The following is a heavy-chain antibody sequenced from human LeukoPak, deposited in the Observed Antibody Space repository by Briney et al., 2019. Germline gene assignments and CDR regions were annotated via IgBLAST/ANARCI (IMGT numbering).Heavy chain of an antibody. CDR3: ARKSSIAASWFDP. Sequence: SETLSLTCTVSGGSISSYYWSWIRQPPGKGLEWIGYIYTSGSTNYNPSLKSRVTISVDTSKNQFSLKLSSVTAADTAVYYCARKSSIAASWFDPWGQGTLVTVSS. D-gene: IGHD6-6*01. CDR2: IYTSGST. CDR1: GGSISSYY. V-gene: IGHV4-4*09. J-gene: IGHJ5*02.